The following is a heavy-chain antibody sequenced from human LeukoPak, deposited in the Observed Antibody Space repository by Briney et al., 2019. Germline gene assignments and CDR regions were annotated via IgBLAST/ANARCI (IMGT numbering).Heavy chain of an antibody. CDR3: AKDRIVGATTSYDYFDY. J-gene: IGHJ4*02. D-gene: IGHD1-26*01. V-gene: IGHV3-23*01. CDR2: ISGSGVTT. CDR1: GFTFSSYW. Sequence: GGSLRLSCAASGFTFSSYWMNWVRQAPGKGLEWVSAISGSGVTTYYADSVKGRFTISRDNSKNTLYLQMNSLRVEDTAVYYCAKDRIVGATTSYDYFDYWGQGTLVTVSS.